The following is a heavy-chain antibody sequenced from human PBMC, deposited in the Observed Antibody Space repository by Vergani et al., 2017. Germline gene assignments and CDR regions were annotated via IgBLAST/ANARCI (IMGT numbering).Heavy chain of an antibody. V-gene: IGHV4-34*01. CDR1: GGSFSGYY. J-gene: IGHJ6*02. D-gene: IGHD6-13*01. CDR2: INHSGST. Sequence: QVQLQQWGAGLLKPSETLSLTCAVYGGSFSGYYWSWIRQPPGKGLEWIGEINHSGSTNYNPSLKSRVTISVDTSKNQFSLKLSSVTAADTAVYYCAKDLEYSSSWYFLGYGMDVWGQGTTVTVSS. CDR3: AKDLEYSSSWYFLGYGMDV.